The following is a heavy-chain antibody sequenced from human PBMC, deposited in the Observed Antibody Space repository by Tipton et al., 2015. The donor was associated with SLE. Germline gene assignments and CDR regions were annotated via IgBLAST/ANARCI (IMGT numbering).Heavy chain of an antibody. D-gene: IGHD6-6*01. CDR2: ISSNGAST. V-gene: IGHV3-64*02. J-gene: IGHJ4*02. CDR3: AREAYSRSSGDYFDY. CDR1: GLTLTDYA. Sequence: GSLRLSCAVSGLTLTDYAMHWVRQAPGKGLEYVSAISSNGASTYYADSLKGRFTISRDVSKNTLSLQMGSLRAEDMAVYFCAREAYSRSSGDYFDYWGQGTLVTVSS.